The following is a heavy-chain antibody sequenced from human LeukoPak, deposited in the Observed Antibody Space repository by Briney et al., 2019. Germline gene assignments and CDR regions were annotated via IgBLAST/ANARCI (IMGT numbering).Heavy chain of an antibody. CDR2: INWNGGST. CDR3: AKDGRQGAYDV. J-gene: IGHJ3*01. D-gene: IGHD2-21*01. CDR1: GFTFDDYG. Sequence: RAGGSLRLSCAASGFTFDDYGMSWVRQAPGKGLEWVSGINWNGGSTGYADSVKGRFTISRDNTKNSLYLQMNSLTTEDTAFYYCAKDGRQGAYDVWGQGTLVTVS. V-gene: IGHV3-20*04.